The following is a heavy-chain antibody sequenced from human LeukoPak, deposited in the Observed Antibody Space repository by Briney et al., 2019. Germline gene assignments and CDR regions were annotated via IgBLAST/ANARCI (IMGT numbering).Heavy chain of an antibody. V-gene: IGHV3-7*03. CDR1: GFTFSSYW. Sequence: PGGSLRLSCAASGFTFSSYWMSWVRQAPGKGLEWVANIKQDGSEKYYVDSVKGRFTISRDNAKNSLYLQMNSLRAEDTAVYYRARDQASGYPSLAFDIWGQGTMVTVSS. D-gene: IGHD3-3*01. CDR2: IKQDGSEK. CDR3: ARDQASGYPSLAFDI. J-gene: IGHJ3*02.